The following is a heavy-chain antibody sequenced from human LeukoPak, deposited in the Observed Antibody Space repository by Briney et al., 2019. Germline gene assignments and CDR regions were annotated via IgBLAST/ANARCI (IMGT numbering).Heavy chain of an antibody. D-gene: IGHD1-26*01. Sequence: GGSLRLSCAASGFTFNSYGIHWVRQAPGKGLEWVAFIRYDGSSKYYVDSVKGRFTISRDNSKNTLYLQMNSLRAEDTAVHFCAKGSGWEASYFYYYMDVWGKGTTVTISS. CDR2: IRYDGSSK. CDR3: AKGSGWEASYFYYYMDV. CDR1: GFTFNSYG. J-gene: IGHJ6*03. V-gene: IGHV3-30*02.